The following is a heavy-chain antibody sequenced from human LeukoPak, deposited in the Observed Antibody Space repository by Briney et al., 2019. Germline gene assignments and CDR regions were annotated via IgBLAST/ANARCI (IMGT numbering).Heavy chain of an antibody. Sequence: GRSLRLSCVASGFTFSSYGMHWVRQAPGKGLEWVAVISYDGNNKYYVDSVKGRFTISRDNAKNSLYLQMNSLRAEDTAVYYCAVTKDGAFDIWGQGTMVTVSS. CDR3: AVTKDGAFDI. J-gene: IGHJ3*02. CDR1: GFTFSSYG. V-gene: IGHV3-30*03. CDR2: ISYDGNNK.